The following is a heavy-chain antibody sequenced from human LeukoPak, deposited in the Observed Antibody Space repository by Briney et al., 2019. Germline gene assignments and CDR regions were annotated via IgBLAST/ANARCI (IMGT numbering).Heavy chain of an antibody. J-gene: IGHJ6*03. V-gene: IGHV4-4*07. CDR3: ALCSGWYRGYYYMDV. CDR2: IYTSGST. D-gene: IGHD6-19*01. CDR1: GGSISSYY. Sequence: SETLSLTCTVSGGSISSYYWSWIRQPAGKGLEWIGRIYTSGSTNYNPSLKNRVTMSVDTSKNQFSLKLSSVTAADTAVYYCALCSGWYRGYYYMDVWGKGTTVTVSS.